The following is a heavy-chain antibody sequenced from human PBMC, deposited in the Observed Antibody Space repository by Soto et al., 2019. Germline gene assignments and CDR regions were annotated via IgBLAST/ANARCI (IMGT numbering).Heavy chain of an antibody. J-gene: IGHJ4*02. Sequence: EVQLVESGGGLVQPGGSLRLSCAASGFTVSSSYMSWVRQAPGKGLEWVSVIYSGGSTYYADSVKGRFTISRHNSKNTLYLQMNSLRAEDTAVYYCARGLWFGELHFDYWGQGTLVTVSS. V-gene: IGHV3-53*04. CDR2: IYSGGST. CDR1: GFTVSSSY. CDR3: ARGLWFGELHFDY. D-gene: IGHD3-10*01.